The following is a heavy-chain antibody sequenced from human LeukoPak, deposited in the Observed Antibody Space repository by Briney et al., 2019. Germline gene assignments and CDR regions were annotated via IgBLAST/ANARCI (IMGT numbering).Heavy chain of an antibody. D-gene: IGHD3-3*01. CDR1: GGSISSYY. V-gene: IGHV4-4*07. CDR3: ARESPIFGVVTALDY. J-gene: IGHJ4*02. CDR2: IYTSGST. Sequence: SETLSLTCTVSGGSISSYYWSWIRQPAGKGLEWIGRIYTSGSTNYNPSLKSRVTMSVDTSKNQFSLKLSSVTAADTAVYYCARESPIFGVVTALDYWGQGTLVTVSS.